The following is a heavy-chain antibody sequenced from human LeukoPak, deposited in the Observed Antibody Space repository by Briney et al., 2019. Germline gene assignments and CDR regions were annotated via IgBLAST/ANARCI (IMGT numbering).Heavy chain of an antibody. Sequence: GGSLRLSCAASGFTFSTYWMHWVRQAPGKGLVWVSRINTDGSSTRYADSVKGRFTVSGDNAKNTLYLQMNSLRAEDTAVYYCAREQQQLVLPDYWGQGTLVTVSS. CDR1: GFTFSTYW. D-gene: IGHD6-13*01. CDR3: AREQQQLVLPDY. J-gene: IGHJ4*02. CDR2: INTDGSST. V-gene: IGHV3-74*01.